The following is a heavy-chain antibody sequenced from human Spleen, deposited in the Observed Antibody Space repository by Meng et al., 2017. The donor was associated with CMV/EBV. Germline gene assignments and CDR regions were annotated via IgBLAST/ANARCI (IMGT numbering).Heavy chain of an antibody. V-gene: IGHV3-7*01. J-gene: IGHJ6*02. Sequence: GESLKISCVASGFTFSSSWMSWVRRAPGKGLEWVATIKHDGSEKHHGDSAKGRFTISRDNAKNSLYLQMSSLRGEDTAVYFCARTSNPGSMYYGMDVWGQGTTVTVSS. CDR1: GFTFSSSW. CDR3: ARTSNPGSMYYGMDV. D-gene: IGHD2/OR15-2a*01. CDR2: IKHDGSEK.